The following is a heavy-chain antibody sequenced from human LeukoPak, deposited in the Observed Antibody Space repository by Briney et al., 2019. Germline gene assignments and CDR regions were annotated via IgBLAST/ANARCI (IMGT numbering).Heavy chain of an antibody. D-gene: IGHD4-23*01. CDR3: AKDLRWHGGKNGWFDP. CDR2: IKEDGTET. J-gene: IGHJ5*02. V-gene: IGHV3-7*03. Sequence: GGSLRLSCAASGFMFSSNWMSWVRLAPGKGLEWVANIKEDGTETYYVDSVKGRFTIFRDNAKNSLYLRMNSLRVEDTAVYYCAKDLRWHGGKNGWFDPWGQGTLVTVSS. CDR1: GFMFSSNW.